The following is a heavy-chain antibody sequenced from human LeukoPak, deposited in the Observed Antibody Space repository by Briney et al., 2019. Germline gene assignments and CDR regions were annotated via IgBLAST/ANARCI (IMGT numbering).Heavy chain of an antibody. D-gene: IGHD4-17*01. Sequence: PGGSLRLSCAASGFTVSINYMTWVRQSPGKGLEWVSVIYNNGDTYYADSVKGRFTISRDNSKNTLYLQMNNLRAEDTAVYFCARGRGGYGDFDCWGQGTLVTVSS. J-gene: IGHJ4*02. V-gene: IGHV3-66*01. CDR2: IYNNGDT. CDR3: ARGRGGYGDFDC. CDR1: GFTVSINY.